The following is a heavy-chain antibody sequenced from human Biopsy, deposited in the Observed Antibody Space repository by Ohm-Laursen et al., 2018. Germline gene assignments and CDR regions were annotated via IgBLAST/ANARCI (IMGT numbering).Heavy chain of an antibody. CDR1: GGSIRSNGFY. D-gene: IGHD3-22*01. Sequence: TLSLTCAVSGGSIRSNGFYWGWIRQPPGKGLEWIGSISYRGTTSYNPSLKSRVAISVDTSKNQFSLKLNSVTAADTAVYYCGRREVVITHDAFDTWGQGTMVTVSS. CDR3: GRREVVITHDAFDT. J-gene: IGHJ3*02. CDR2: ISYRGTT. V-gene: IGHV4-39*01.